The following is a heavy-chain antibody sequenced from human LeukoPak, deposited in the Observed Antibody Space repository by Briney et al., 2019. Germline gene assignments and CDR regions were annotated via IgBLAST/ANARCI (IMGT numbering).Heavy chain of an antibody. J-gene: IGHJ4*02. V-gene: IGHV4-31*03. D-gene: IGHD4-23*01. Sequence: ASQTLSLTCTVSGGSISSGGYYWSWIRQHPGKGLEWIGYIYYSGSTYYNPSLKSRVTISVDTSKNQFSLKLSSVTAADTAVYYCARHSYGGNSVDWGQGTLVTVSS. CDR1: GGSISSGGYY. CDR3: ARHSYGGNSVD. CDR2: IYYSGST.